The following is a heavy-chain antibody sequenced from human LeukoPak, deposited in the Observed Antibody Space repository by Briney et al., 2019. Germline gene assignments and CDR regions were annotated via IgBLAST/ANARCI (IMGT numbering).Heavy chain of an antibody. J-gene: IGHJ4*02. CDR2: INPNSGGT. D-gene: IGHD3-22*01. V-gene: IGHV1-2*02. CDR3: ARDWQSDSSGYYY. Sequence: ASVKVSCKASGYTFTTFGISWVRQAPGQGLEWMGWINPNSGGTNYAQKFQGRVTMTRDTSISTAYMELSRLRSDDTAVYYCARDWQSDSSGYYYWGQGTLVTVSS. CDR1: GYTFTTFG.